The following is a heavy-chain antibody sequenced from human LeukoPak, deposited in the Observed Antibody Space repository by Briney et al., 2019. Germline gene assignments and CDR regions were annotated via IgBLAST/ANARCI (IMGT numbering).Heavy chain of an antibody. CDR2: ITGSGTGT. V-gene: IGHV3-23*01. CDR1: GLAFSNYA. D-gene: IGHD3-10*02. J-gene: IGHJ3*01. Sequence: GGSLRLSCAASGLAFSNYAVTWVRQAPGKGLEWISSITGSGTGTQYADSVKGRFTISRGNSKNTVYLQMNSLRAEDTALYYCAKDPNGDYVGAFDAWGQGTMVTVSP. CDR3: AKDPNGDYVGAFDA.